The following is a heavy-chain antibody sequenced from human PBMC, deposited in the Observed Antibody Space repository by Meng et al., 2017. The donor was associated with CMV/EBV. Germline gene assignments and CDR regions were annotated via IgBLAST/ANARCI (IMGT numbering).Heavy chain of an antibody. CDR1: GGSISSSSYY. J-gene: IGHJ1*01. CDR2: IYYSGST. V-gene: IGHV4-39*01. CDR3: ARGGYCSSTSCYDEYFQH. Sequence: SETLSLTCTVSGGSISSSSYYWGWIRQPPGKGLEWIGSIYYSGSTYYNPSLKSRVTISVDTSKNQFSLKLSSVTAADTAVYYCARGGYCSSTSCYDEYFQHWGQGTLVTVSS. D-gene: IGHD2-2*01.